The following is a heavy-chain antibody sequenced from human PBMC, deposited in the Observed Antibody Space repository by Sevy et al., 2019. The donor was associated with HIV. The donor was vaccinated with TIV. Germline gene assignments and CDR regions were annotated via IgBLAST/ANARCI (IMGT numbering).Heavy chain of an antibody. CDR3: ARVGSDWELDY. CDR2: IYYSGST. V-gene: IGHV4-59*01. D-gene: IGHD1-26*01. CDR1: GGSIRSYY. J-gene: IGHJ4*02. Sequence: SETLSLTCIVSGGSIRSYYWSWIRQPPGKGLEWIGYIYYSGSTNYNPSLKSRVTISVDTSENQFSLKLSSVTAADTAVYYCARVGSDWELDYWGQGTLVTVSS.